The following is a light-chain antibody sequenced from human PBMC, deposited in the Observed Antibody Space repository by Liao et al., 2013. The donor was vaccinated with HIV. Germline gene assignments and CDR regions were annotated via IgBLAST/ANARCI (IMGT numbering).Light chain of an antibody. CDR1: KLGDKY. Sequence: SYELTQPPSVSVSPGQTASITCSGDKLGDKYACWYQQKPGQSPVLVIYQDYRRPSGIPERFSGSNSGNTATLTISGTQAMDEADYYCYSAADNSWVFGGGTKLTVL. CDR3: YSAADNSWV. J-gene: IGLJ3*02. CDR2: QDY. V-gene: IGLV3-1*01.